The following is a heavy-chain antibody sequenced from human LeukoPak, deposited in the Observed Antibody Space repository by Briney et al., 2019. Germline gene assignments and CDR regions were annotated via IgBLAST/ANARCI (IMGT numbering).Heavy chain of an antibody. CDR3: ARQEAKGRGYDRRQGYSSGWYGESYGY. CDR1: GYSFTNYW. D-gene: IGHD6-19*01. Sequence: LGESLKISCKGSGYSFTNYWIGWVRQMPGKGLEWMGIIYPGDSDTRYSPSFQGQVTMSADKSISTAYLQWSSLKASDTAMYYCARQEAKGRGYDRRQGYSSGWYGESYGYWGQGTLVTVSS. J-gene: IGHJ4*02. CDR2: IYPGDSDT. V-gene: IGHV5-51*01.